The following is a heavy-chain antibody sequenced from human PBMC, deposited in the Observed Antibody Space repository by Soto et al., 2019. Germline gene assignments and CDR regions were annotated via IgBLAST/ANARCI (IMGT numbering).Heavy chain of an antibody. J-gene: IGHJ6*02. Sequence: ASVKVSCKASGYTFTSYAMHWVRQAPGQRLEWMGWINAGNGNTKYSQKFQGRVTITRDTSASTAYMELSSLRSEDTAVYYCARVLTGTIPCYYGMDVWGQGTTVTVSS. CDR2: INAGNGNT. CDR1: GYTFTSYA. V-gene: IGHV1-3*01. CDR3: ARVLTGTIPCYYGMDV. D-gene: IGHD1-7*01.